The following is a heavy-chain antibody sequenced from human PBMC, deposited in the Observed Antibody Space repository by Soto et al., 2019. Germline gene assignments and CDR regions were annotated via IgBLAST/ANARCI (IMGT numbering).Heavy chain of an antibody. CDR1: GFTFSSYS. CDR2: ISSSSSYI. CDR3: ARVGSGWYFGVDY. Sequence: GGSLRLSCAASGFTFSSYSMNWVRQAPGKGLEWVSSISSSSSYIYYTDSVKGRFTISRDNAKNSLYLQMNSLRAEDTAVYYCARVGSGWYFGVDYWGQGTLVTVSS. V-gene: IGHV3-21*01. J-gene: IGHJ4*02. D-gene: IGHD6-19*01.